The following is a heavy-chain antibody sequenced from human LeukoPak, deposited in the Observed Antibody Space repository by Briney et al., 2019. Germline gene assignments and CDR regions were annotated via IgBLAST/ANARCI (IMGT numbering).Heavy chain of an antibody. CDR2: IYPGDSDT. Sequence: GESLKISCKGSGYSFTSYWIGWVRQMPGKGLEWMGIIYPGDSDTRYSPSFQGQVTISADKSISTAYLQWSSLKASDTAMYYCAGSKGIAAAGRGSSWFDPWGQGTLVTVSS. CDR1: GYSFTSYW. J-gene: IGHJ5*02. V-gene: IGHV5-51*01. D-gene: IGHD6-13*01. CDR3: AGSKGIAAAGRGSSWFDP.